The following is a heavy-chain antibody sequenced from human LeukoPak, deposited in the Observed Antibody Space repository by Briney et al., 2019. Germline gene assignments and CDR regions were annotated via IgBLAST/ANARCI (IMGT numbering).Heavy chain of an antibody. V-gene: IGHV7-4-1*02. Sequence: GASVKVSCKASGYTFTSYAMNWVRQAPGQGLEWMGWINTNTGNPMYAQGFTGRFVFSLDTSVSTAYLQISSLKAEDTAVYYCARDIASGRVENWFDPWGQGTLVTVSS. CDR2: INTNTGNP. CDR3: ARDIASGRVENWFDP. J-gene: IGHJ5*02. CDR1: GYTFTSYA. D-gene: IGHD2-21*01.